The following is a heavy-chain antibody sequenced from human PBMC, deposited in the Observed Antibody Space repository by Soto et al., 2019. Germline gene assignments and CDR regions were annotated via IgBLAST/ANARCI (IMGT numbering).Heavy chain of an antibody. D-gene: IGHD3-22*01. J-gene: IGHJ6*02. CDR1: GYTFTSYY. Sequence: ASVKVSCKASGYTFTSYYMHWVRQAPGQGLEWMGIINPSGGSTSYAQKFQGRVTMTRDTSTSTVYMELSSLRSEDTAVYYCARDSHYDSSGYYYYYYGMDVWGQGTTVTVSS. CDR2: INPSGGST. CDR3: ARDSHYDSSGYYYYYYGMDV. V-gene: IGHV1-46*01.